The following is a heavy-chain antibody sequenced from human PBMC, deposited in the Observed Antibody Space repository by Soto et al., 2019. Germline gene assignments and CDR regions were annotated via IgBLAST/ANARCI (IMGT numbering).Heavy chain of an antibody. D-gene: IGHD5-18*01. CDR1: GGSFSGYY. CDR2: INHSGST. J-gene: IGHJ4*02. Sequence: SETLSLTCAVYGGSFSGYYWSWIRQPPGKGLEWIGEINHSGSTNYNPSLKSRVTISVDTSKNQFSLKLSSVTAADTAVYYCARDYGYYSAYYFDYWGQGTLVTVSS. V-gene: IGHV4-34*01. CDR3: ARDYGYYSAYYFDY.